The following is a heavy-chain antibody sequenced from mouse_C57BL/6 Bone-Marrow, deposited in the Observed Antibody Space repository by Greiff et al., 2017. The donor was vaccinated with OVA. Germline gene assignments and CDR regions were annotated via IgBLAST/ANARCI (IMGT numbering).Heavy chain of an antibody. CDR2: IFPGSGST. J-gene: IGHJ2*01. CDR1: GYTFTDYY. Sequence: VQLQQSGPELVKPGASVKISCKASGYTFTDYYINWVKQRPGQGLEWIGWIFPGSGSTYYNEKFKGKATLTVDKSSSTAYMLLSSLTSEDSAVYFCARRANWEGHYFDYWGQGTTLTVSS. CDR3: ARRANWEGHYFDY. V-gene: IGHV1-75*01. D-gene: IGHD4-1*01.